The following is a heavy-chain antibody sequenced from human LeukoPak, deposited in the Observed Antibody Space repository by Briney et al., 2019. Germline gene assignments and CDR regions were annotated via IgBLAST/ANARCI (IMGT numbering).Heavy chain of an antibody. CDR3: ARDDFWSGQTCGY. CDR1: GFTFDDYA. V-gene: IGHV3-21*01. J-gene: IGHJ4*02. D-gene: IGHD3-3*01. CDR2: ISSSSSYI. Sequence: PGGSLRLSCAASGFTFDDYAMHWVRQAPGKGLEWVSSISSSSSYIYYADSVKGRFTISRDNAKNSPYLQMNSLRAEDTAVYYCARDDFWSGQTCGYWGQGTLVTVSS.